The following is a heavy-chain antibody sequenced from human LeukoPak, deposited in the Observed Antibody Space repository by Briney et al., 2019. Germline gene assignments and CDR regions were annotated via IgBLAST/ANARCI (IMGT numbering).Heavy chain of an antibody. CDR2: IYYSGST. V-gene: IGHV4-59*01. D-gene: IGHD4-17*01. CDR3: ARYGMTTVTPWGFDY. CDR1: GGSISSYY. J-gene: IGHJ4*02. Sequence: LETLSLTCTVSGGSISSYYWSWIRQPPGKGLEWIGYIYYSGSTNYTPSLKSRVAISVDTSKNQFSLKLNSVTAAGTAVYYCARYGMTTVTPWGFDYWGQGTLVTVSS.